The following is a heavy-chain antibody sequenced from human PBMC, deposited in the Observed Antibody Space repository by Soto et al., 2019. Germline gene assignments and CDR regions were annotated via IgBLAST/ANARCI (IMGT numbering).Heavy chain of an antibody. CDR3: AREIMTLTNDWYFDL. D-gene: IGHD2-8*01. CDR2: IFDSGST. CDR1: GGSISGGVHS. J-gene: IGHJ2*01. V-gene: IGHV4-30-4*01. Sequence: QVQLQESGPGLVKPSETLSLTCTVSGGSISGGVHSWSWIRQPPGKGLEWMGHIFDSGSTYYNPSLKSRLNISVDTSKNQFSLRLSSVTAADTAVYYCAREIMTLTNDWYFDLWGRGTLVTVSS.